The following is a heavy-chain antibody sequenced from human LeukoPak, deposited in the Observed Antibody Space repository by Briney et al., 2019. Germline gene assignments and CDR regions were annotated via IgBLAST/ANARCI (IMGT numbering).Heavy chain of an antibody. Sequence: GESLKISCKGSGSSFTTYWIGWVRQMPGKGLEWMGIIYPGDSDTRYSPSFQGQVTISADKSISTAYLQWSSLKASDTAMYFCARRVTVTTQQNWFDPWGQGTLVTVSS. CDR2: IYPGDSDT. V-gene: IGHV5-51*01. D-gene: IGHD4-11*01. CDR3: ARRVTVTTQQNWFDP. J-gene: IGHJ5*02. CDR1: GSSFTTYW.